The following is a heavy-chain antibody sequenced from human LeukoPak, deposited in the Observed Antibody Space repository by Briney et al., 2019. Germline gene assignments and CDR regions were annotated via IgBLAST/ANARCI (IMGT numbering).Heavy chain of an antibody. J-gene: IGHJ4*02. V-gene: IGHV3-74*01. CDR2: IKTDGRTT. Sequence: TGGSLRLSCAASGMTFSKNWMHWVRQAPGKGLVWVSLIKTDGRTTIYADSVKGRFTISRDNGKSTLYLQMNSLRAEDTAIYYCTTGPRNGYEWWGQGTVVTVSS. D-gene: IGHD3-3*01. CDR1: GMTFSKNW. CDR3: TTGPRNGYEW.